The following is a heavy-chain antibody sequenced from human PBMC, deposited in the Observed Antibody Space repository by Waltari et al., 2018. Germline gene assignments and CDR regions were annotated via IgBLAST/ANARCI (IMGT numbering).Heavy chain of an antibody. CDR1: GFTFSSYA. CDR3: AKGQQWLAYFDY. Sequence: EVQLLESGGGLVQPGGSLRLSCAASGFTFSSYAMSWVRQAPGKGLEWVAVIYSGGSTYYADSVKGRFTISRDNSKNTLYLQMNSLRAEDTAVYYCAKGQQWLAYFDYWGQGTLVTVSS. V-gene: IGHV3-23*03. CDR2: IYSGGST. D-gene: IGHD6-19*01. J-gene: IGHJ4*02.